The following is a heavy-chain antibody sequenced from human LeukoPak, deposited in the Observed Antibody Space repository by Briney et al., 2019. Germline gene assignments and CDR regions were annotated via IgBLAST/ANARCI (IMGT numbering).Heavy chain of an antibody. CDR3: ARGYHHDYGDDGFDY. V-gene: IGHV1-69*13. Sequence: ASVKVSCKASGGTLNSYAISWVRQAPGQGLEWMGGILPSFHTANYAQKFQGRVMITADESTSTAYMELSSLRSEDAAVYYCARGYHHDYGDDGFDYWGQGTLVTVSS. J-gene: IGHJ4*02. D-gene: IGHD4-17*01. CDR1: GGTLNSYA. CDR2: ILPSFHTA.